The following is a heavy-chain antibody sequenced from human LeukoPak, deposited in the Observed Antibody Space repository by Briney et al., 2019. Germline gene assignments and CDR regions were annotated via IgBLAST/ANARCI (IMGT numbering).Heavy chain of an antibody. J-gene: IGHJ6*02. Sequence: SVKVSCKASGGTFSSYAISWVRQAPGQGLEWMGRIIPILGIANYAQKFQGRVTITADKSTSTAYMELSSLRSEDTAVYYCARVHYDILTGYYSYYYCGMDVWGQGTTVTVSS. CDR1: GGTFSSYA. V-gene: IGHV1-69*04. D-gene: IGHD3-9*01. CDR2: IIPILGIA. CDR3: ARVHYDILTGYYSYYYCGMDV.